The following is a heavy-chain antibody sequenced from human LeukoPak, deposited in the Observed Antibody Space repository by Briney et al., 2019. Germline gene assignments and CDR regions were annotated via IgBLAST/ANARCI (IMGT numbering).Heavy chain of an antibody. J-gene: IGHJ6*02. CDR3: ARDARTPYYDFWSGHTYYYYYGMDV. D-gene: IGHD3-3*01. CDR2: IYSGGST. Sequence: PGGSLRLSCAASGFTFSSYWMNWVRQAPGKGLEWVSVIYSGGSTYYADSVKGRFTISRDNSKNTLYLQMNSLRAEDTAVYYCARDARTPYYDFWSGHTYYYYYGMDVWGQGTTVTVSS. CDR1: GFTFSSYW. V-gene: IGHV3-66*02.